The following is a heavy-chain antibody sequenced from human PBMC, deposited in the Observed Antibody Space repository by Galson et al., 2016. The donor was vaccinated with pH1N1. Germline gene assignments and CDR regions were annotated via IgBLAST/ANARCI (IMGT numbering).Heavy chain of an antibody. CDR3: ARDGGDYGGAGQYKYFDT. Sequence: SETLSLTCAVSGGSIRSSNWWSWVRQPPGKGLEWIGEIYQTETTKYNPSLKSRVTLSLDKSKNQFSLNLASVTAADTAVYYCARDGGDYGGAGQYKYFDTWGQGTLVTVSS. CDR2: IYQTETT. CDR1: GGSIRSSNW. V-gene: IGHV4-4*02. J-gene: IGHJ5*02. D-gene: IGHD4-23*01.